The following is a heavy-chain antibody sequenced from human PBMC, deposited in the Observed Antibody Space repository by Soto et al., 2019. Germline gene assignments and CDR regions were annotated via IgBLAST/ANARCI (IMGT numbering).Heavy chain of an antibody. CDR3: LGGIGYSYGYHAFDL. D-gene: IGHD5-18*01. CDR2: IKEDGSDK. Sequence: PGGSLRLSCAASGFTFSSYWMSWVRQAPGKGLEWVANIKEDGSDKYYVDSVKGRFTISRDNAKNSLYLQMNSLRREDTSVYYCLGGIGYSYGYHAFDLWGQGTMVTVSS. V-gene: IGHV3-7*01. J-gene: IGHJ3*01. CDR1: GFTFSSYW.